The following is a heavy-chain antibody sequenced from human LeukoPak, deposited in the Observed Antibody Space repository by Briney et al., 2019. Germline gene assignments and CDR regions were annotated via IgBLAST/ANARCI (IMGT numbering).Heavy chain of an antibody. D-gene: IGHD4-11*01. CDR1: GYTFTSYG. Sequence: ASVKVSCKVSGYTFTSYGITWVRQAPGQGLEWMGWISAYNGNTNYAQKFQDRVTMTTDTSTSTAYMELRSLRSDDTAVCYCARAGSTVTTLTFDYWGQGTLVTVSS. CDR3: ARAGSTVTTLTFDY. V-gene: IGHV1-18*01. J-gene: IGHJ4*02. CDR2: ISAYNGNT.